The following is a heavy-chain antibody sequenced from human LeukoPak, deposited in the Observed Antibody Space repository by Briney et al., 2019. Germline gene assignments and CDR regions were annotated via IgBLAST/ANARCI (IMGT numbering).Heavy chain of an antibody. V-gene: IGHV4-61*02. CDR3: TRDRYTAMVQSYYYFDY. Sequence: PSQTLSLTCTVSGDSISSGSYYWSWIRQPAGKGLEWIGRIYTSGSTNYNPSLKSRVTISVDTSKNQFSLKLSSVTAADTAVYYCTRDRYTAMVQSYYYFDYWGQGTLVTVSS. CDR2: IYTSGST. CDR1: GDSISSGSYY. J-gene: IGHJ4*02. D-gene: IGHD5-18*01.